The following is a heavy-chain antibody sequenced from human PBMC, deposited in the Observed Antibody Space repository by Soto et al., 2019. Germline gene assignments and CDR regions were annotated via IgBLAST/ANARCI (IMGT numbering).Heavy chain of an antibody. CDR1: GGSISSSSYY. J-gene: IGHJ4*02. CDR2: IYYSGST. D-gene: IGHD3-10*01. V-gene: IGHV4-39*01. Sequence: PSETLSLTCTVSGGSISSSSYYWGWIRQPPGKGLEWIGNIYYSGSTYYNPSLKSRVTISVDTSKNQFSLKLSSVTAADTAVYYCAITTYGSGSYSDNWGQGTVVTVSS. CDR3: AITTYGSGSYSDN.